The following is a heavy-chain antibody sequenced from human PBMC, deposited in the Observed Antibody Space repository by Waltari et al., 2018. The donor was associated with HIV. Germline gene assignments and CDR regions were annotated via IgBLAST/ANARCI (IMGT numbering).Heavy chain of an antibody. D-gene: IGHD5-12*01. V-gene: IGHV4-59*01. Sequence: QVQLQESGPGLVKPSETLSLTCTVSGGSISGYYWSWIRQPPGKGLEWIGYIYYSGSTNYNPSLKSRVTISVDTSKNQFSLKLSSVTAADTAVYYCARDRFPDGYNDYWGQGTLVTVSS. CDR2: IYYSGST. J-gene: IGHJ4*02. CDR1: GGSISGYY. CDR3: ARDRFPDGYNDY.